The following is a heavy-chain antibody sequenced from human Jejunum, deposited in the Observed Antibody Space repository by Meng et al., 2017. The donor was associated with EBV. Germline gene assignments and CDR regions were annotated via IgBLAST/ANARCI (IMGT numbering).Heavy chain of an antibody. CDR2: VDPQDDAP. CDR3: ALVLRARFNYFDP. V-gene: IGHV1-69-2*01. D-gene: IGHD4/OR15-4a*01. J-gene: IGHJ5*02. CDR1: GYILSDND. Sequence: GELIQAGVEVKKPGARAKISCKVAGYILSDNDTGWVRQALGEGIGWMGLVDPQDDAPPYAEKFQGRVTITADTSLYTAYRELSSLRSEDTAIYYCALVLRARFNYFDPWGQGTLVTVSS.